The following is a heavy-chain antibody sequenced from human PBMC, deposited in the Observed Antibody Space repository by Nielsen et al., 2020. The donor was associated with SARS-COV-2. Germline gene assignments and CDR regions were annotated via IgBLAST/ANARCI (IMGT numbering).Heavy chain of an antibody. CDR2: INTNTGNP. D-gene: IGHD6-19*01. CDR1: GYTFTSYA. CDR3: ASSGLTVAGRPEAFDI. J-gene: IGHJ3*02. Sequence: ASVKVSCKASGYTFTSYAMNWVRQAPGQGPEWMGWINTNTGNPTYAQGFTGRFVFSLDTSVSTAYLQISSLKAEDTAVYYCASSGLTVAGRPEAFDIWGQGTMVTVSS. V-gene: IGHV7-4-1*02.